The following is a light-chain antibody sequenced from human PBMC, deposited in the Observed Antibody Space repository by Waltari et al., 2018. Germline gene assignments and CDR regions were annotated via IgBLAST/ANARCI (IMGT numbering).Light chain of an antibody. CDR2: EGS. CDR1: SSDVGSYNL. J-gene: IGLJ2*01. CDR3: CSYAGSSLVV. V-gene: IGLV2-23*01. Sequence: QSALTQPASVSGSPGQSTTISCTGTSSDVGSYNLVSWYQQHPGKAPKLMIYEGSKRPSGVSNRFSGSKSGNTASLTISGLQAEDEADYYCCSYAGSSLVVFGGGTKLTVL.